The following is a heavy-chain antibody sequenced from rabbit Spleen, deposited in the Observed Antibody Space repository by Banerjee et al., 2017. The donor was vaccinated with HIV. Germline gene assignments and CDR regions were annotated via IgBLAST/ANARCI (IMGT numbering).Heavy chain of an antibody. D-gene: IGHD7-1*01. V-gene: IGHV1S40*01. CDR3: ARDTGTSFSSYGMDL. CDR2: IAGDSSGFT. J-gene: IGHJ6*01. Sequence: QSLEESGGDLVKPGASLTLTCTASGFSFSSNHYMCWVRQAPGKGLEWISCIAGDSSGFTYSATWAKGRFTCSKTSSTTVTLQMTSLTVADTATYFCARDTGTSFSSYGMDLWGPGTLVTVS. CDR1: GFSFSSNHY.